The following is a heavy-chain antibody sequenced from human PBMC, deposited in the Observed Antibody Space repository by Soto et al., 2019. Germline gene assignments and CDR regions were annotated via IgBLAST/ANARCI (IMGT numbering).Heavy chain of an antibody. CDR1: GFTFSSYA. CDR3: ARAYEGDYFEY. CDR2: ISYDGSNK. J-gene: IGHJ4*02. D-gene: IGHD3-16*01. Sequence: QVQLVESGGGVVQPGRSLRLSCAASGFTFSSYAMHWVRQAPGKGLEWVAVISYDGSNKYYADSVKGRFTISRDNSKNTLYLQMNSLRVEDTDVYYCARAYEGDYFEYWGQGTLVTVSS. V-gene: IGHV3-30-3*01.